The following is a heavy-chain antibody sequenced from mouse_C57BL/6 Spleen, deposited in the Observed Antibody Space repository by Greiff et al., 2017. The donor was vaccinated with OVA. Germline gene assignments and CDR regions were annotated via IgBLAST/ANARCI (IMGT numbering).Heavy chain of an antibody. CDR3: ARSAGPYFDY. V-gene: IGHV1-61*01. J-gene: IGHJ2*01. CDR1: GYTFTSYW. D-gene: IGHD1-2*01. Sequence: QVQLQQPGAELVRPGSSVKLSCKASGYTFTSYWMDWVKQRPGQGLEWIGNIYPSDSENHYNQKFKDKATLTVDKSSSTAYMQLSSLTSEDSAVYYCARSAGPYFDYWGQGTTLTVSS. CDR2: IYPSDSEN.